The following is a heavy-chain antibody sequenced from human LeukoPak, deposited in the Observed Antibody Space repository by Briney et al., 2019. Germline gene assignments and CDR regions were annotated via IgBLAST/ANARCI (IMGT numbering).Heavy chain of an antibody. CDR2: IYSGGGT. J-gene: IGHJ4*02. D-gene: IGHD6-19*01. CDR3: ARDNGRISGWYYYLEY. Sequence: PGGSLRLSCAASGFTVSSNYMTWVRQAPGKGLEWVSVIYSGGGTYYADSVKGRFTISRDNSKNTLYLQMNSLRAEDAAVYYCARDNGRISGWYYYLEYWGQGTLVTVSS. CDR1: GFTVSSNY. V-gene: IGHV3-53*01.